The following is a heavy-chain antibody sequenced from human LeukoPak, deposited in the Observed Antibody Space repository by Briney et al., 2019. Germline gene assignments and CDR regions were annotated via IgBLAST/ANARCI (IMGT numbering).Heavy chain of an antibody. Sequence: GRSLRLSCAASGFTFSNYAMHWVRQAPGKGLEWVAVISYDGSINYYADSVKGRITISRDNSKNTLYLQMNSLRTEDTAVYYCARELQYSNSAGGDYWGQGTLVTVSS. J-gene: IGHJ4*02. CDR2: ISYDGSIN. V-gene: IGHV3-30-3*01. CDR1: GFTFSNYA. D-gene: IGHD4-23*01. CDR3: ARELQYSNSAGGDY.